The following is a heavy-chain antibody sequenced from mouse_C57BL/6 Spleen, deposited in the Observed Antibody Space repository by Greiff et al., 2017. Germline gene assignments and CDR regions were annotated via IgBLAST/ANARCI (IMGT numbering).Heavy chain of an antibody. CDR2: INYDGSST. D-gene: IGHD1-1*01. CDR3: ARVDFGSHFDY. J-gene: IGHJ2*01. CDR1: GFTFSDYY. V-gene: IGHV5-16*01. Sequence: DVKLVESEGGLVQPGSSMKLSCTASGFTFSDYYMDWVRQVPGKGLEWVANINYDGSSTYYLESLKSRFIISRDNAKNILYLQLSSLKSEDTATYYCARVDFGSHFDYWGQGTTLTVSS.